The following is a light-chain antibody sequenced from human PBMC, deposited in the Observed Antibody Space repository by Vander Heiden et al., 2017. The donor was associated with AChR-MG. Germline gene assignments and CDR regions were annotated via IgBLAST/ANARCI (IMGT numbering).Light chain of an antibody. J-gene: IGLJ2*01. Sequence: QSALTHPASLSGSPGPSIPISCTGTSSDVGGYNYVSWYPQHPGTAPKFLIYDVSVRPSGISHRFSGSKSGNTASLTISGLQPEDEADYYCSADRSGNTVLFGGGTRVTVL. CDR2: DVS. CDR3: SADRSGNTVL. V-gene: IGLV2-14*03. CDR1: SSDVGGYNY.